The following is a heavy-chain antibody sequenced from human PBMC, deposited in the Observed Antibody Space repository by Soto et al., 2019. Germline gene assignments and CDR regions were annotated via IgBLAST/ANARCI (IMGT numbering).Heavy chain of an antibody. V-gene: IGHV1-69*01. J-gene: IGHJ4*02. CDR1: GGTFSSYA. CDR3: ARDLPSTYCSSTSCYTTAFDY. D-gene: IGHD2-2*02. Sequence: QVQLVQSGAEVKKPGSSVKVSCKASGGTFSSYAISWVRQAPGQGLEWMGGIIPIFGTANYAQKFQGSVTITADESTSTAYMELSSLRSEDTAVYYCARDLPSTYCSSTSCYTTAFDYWGQGTLVTVSS. CDR2: IIPIFGTA.